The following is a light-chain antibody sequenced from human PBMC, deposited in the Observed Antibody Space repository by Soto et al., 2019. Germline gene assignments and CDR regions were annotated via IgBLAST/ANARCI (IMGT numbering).Light chain of an antibody. CDR2: EVG. CDR1: SRDVGGYSY. CDR3: SSYPSSSSYV. V-gene: IGLV2-14*01. Sequence: QSALTQPASVSGSPGQSITISCTGTSRDVGGYSYVSWYQQHPGKAPKLILSEVGNRPSGISNRFSASKSGDTASLTISWLQADDEAEYYCSSYPSSSSYVFGTGTKLTVL. J-gene: IGLJ1*01.